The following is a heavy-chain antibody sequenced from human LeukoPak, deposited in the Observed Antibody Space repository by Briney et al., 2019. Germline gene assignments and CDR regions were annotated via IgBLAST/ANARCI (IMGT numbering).Heavy chain of an antibody. CDR1: GFTFDDYG. CDR2: INWNGGST. Sequence: PGGSLRLSCAAFGFTFDDYGMSWVRQAPGKGLEWVSGINWNGGSTGYADSVKGRFTISRDNAKNSLYLQMNSLRAEDTALYYCARDFGSSNYFDYWGQGTLVTVSS. J-gene: IGHJ4*02. V-gene: IGHV3-20*04. CDR3: ARDFGSSNYFDY. D-gene: IGHD6-13*01.